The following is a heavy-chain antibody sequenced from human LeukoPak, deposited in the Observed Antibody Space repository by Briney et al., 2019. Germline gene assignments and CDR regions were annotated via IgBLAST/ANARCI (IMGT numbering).Heavy chain of an antibody. CDR3: ARENSGYDGGFDY. D-gene: IGHD5-12*01. Sequence: GGSLRLSCAASGFTFSSYEMSWVRQAPGKGLEWVSYISDVGGTHYADSVKGRFTISRDNAKNSLFLQMNSLRAEDTAVYYCARENSGYDGGFDYWGQGTPVTVSS. J-gene: IGHJ4*02. CDR1: GFTFSSYE. V-gene: IGHV3-48*03. CDR2: ISDVGGT.